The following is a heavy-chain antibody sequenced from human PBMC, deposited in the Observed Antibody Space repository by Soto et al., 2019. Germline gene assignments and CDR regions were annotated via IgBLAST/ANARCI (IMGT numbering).Heavy chain of an antibody. CDR3: ARAGIGGTAFRGSFDH. D-gene: IGHD1-7*01. J-gene: IGHJ4*02. Sequence: QEHLVESGGGVVQPGRSLRLSCAASGSIFSGYGMHWVRQAPGKGLEWVAVIWYDGSNKYYADSVKGRFTISRDNSKNMLYLQMDSLRAEDTAVYYCARAGIGGTAFRGSFDHWGQGTLVTVSS. CDR2: IWYDGSNK. V-gene: IGHV3-33*01. CDR1: GSIFSGYG.